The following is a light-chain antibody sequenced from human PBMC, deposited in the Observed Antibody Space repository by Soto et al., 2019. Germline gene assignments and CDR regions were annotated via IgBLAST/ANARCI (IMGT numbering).Light chain of an antibody. J-gene: IGKJ2*01. CDR3: QQCGRSPYT. CDR1: QSVSSNY. V-gene: IGKV3-20*01. CDR2: GAS. Sequence: EIVLTQSPGTLSLSPGERATLSCRASQSVSSNYLAWYQQKPGQAPRLLIYGASSTATGIPDRFIGSGSGTDFTLTISRLEREDFAVFYCQQCGRSPYTFVQGTKLQIK.